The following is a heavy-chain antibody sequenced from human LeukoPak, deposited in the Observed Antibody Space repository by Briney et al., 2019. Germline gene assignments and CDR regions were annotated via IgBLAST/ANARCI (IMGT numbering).Heavy chain of an antibody. Sequence: SVKVSCKASGYTFTSYGISWVRQAPGQGLEWMGGIIPIFGTANYAQKFQGRVTITADKSTSTAYMELSSLRSEDTAVYYCASRVARFMYYYYMDVWGKGTTVTVSS. J-gene: IGHJ6*03. CDR3: ASRVARFMYYYYMDV. CDR2: IIPIFGTA. D-gene: IGHD2-15*01. V-gene: IGHV1-69*06. CDR1: GYTFTSYG.